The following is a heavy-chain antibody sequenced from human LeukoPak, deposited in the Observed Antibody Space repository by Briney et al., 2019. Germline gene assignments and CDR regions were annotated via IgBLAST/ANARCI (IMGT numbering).Heavy chain of an antibody. CDR1: GFTFSSYW. Sequence: GESLRLSCAASGFTFSSYWMSWVRQAPGKGLERVANIKQDGSEKYYVDSVKGRFTISRDNAKNSLYLQMNSLRAEDTAVYYCARDPSGIAVASSGSYFLWGQGTMVTVSS. J-gene: IGHJ3*01. V-gene: IGHV3-7*01. CDR2: IKQDGSEK. CDR3: ARDPSGIAVASSGSYFL. D-gene: IGHD1-26*01.